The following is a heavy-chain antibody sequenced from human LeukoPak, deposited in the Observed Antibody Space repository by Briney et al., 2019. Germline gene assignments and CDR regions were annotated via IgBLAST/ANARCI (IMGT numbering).Heavy chain of an antibody. Sequence: GGSLRLSCAASGFTVSSNYMCWVRQAPGKGLEWVSVIYSGGSTYYADSVKGRFTISRDNSKNTLYLQMNSLRAEDTAVYYCARGPYCGGDCYPMGFDPWGQGTLVTVSS. CDR1: GFTVSSNY. V-gene: IGHV3-53*01. J-gene: IGHJ5*02. CDR3: ARGPYCGGDCYPMGFDP. CDR2: IYSGGST. D-gene: IGHD2-21*02.